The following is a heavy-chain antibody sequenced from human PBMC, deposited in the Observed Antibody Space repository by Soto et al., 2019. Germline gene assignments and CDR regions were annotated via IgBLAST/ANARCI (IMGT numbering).Heavy chain of an antibody. Sequence: SETLFLTCTVSGDAIIRDSYYWGLLRPPPGERLECIGIVYYSGRTYYNPSLERRITISVDTSKSQFSLNLRSVTAADTAVYYCARQSSGYTYGGGFDHWGQGTLVTVSS. J-gene: IGHJ4*02. V-gene: IGHV4-39*01. CDR3: ARQSSGYTYGGGFDH. CDR2: VYYSGRT. CDR1: GDAIIRDSYY. D-gene: IGHD5-18*01.